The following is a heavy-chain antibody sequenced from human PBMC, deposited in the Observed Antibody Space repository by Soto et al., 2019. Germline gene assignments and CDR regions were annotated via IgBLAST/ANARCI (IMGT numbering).Heavy chain of an antibody. CDR1: GYTFTSYD. J-gene: IGHJ3*02. Sequence: ASVKVSCKASGYTFTSYDINWVRQATGQGLEWMGWMNPNSGNTGYAQKFQGRVTMTRNTSISTAYMELSSLRSEDTAVYYCARERSSSPDAFDIWGQGTMVTVSS. CDR2: MNPNSGNT. V-gene: IGHV1-8*01. CDR3: ARERSSSPDAFDI.